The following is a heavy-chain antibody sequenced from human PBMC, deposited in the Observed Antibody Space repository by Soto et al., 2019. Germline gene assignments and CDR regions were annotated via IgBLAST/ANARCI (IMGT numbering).Heavy chain of an antibody. CDR2: IKSKTDGGTT. D-gene: IGHD2-2*01. J-gene: IGHJ4*02. CDR1: GFTFSNAW. Sequence: GGSLRLSCAASGFTFSNAWMNWVRQAPGKGLEWVGRIKSKTDGGTTDYAAPGKGRFTISRDDSKNTLYLQMNSLKTEDTAVYYCTTESIYCSSTSCYGQGYFDYWGQGTLVTVSS. CDR3: TTESIYCSSTSCYGQGYFDY. V-gene: IGHV3-15*07.